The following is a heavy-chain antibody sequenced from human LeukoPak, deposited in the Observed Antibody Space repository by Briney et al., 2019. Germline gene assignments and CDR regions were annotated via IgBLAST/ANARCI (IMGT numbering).Heavy chain of an antibody. CDR1: GFTFSMYW. CDR2: ISSSSSYI. V-gene: IGHV3-21*01. Sequence: PGGSLRLSCAASGFTFSMYWMHWVRQAPGKGLVWVSSISSSSSYIYYADSVKGRFTISRDNAKNSLYLQMNSLRAEDTAVYYCARVSKHYGMDVWGQGTTVTVSS. J-gene: IGHJ6*02. CDR3: ARVSKHYGMDV.